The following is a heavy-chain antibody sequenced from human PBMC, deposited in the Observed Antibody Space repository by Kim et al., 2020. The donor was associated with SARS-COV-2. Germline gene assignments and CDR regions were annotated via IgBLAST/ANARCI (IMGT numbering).Heavy chain of an antibody. Sequence: TNYNPSLKSRVTISVDTSKNQFSLKLSSVTAADTAVYYCAREGYGDNFDYWGQGTLVTVSS. V-gene: IGHV4-34*01. J-gene: IGHJ4*02. CDR3: AREGYGDNFDY. D-gene: IGHD4-17*01. CDR2: T.